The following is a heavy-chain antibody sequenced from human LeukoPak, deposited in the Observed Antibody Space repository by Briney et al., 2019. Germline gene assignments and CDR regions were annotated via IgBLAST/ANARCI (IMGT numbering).Heavy chain of an antibody. CDR2: MNPNSGNT. D-gene: IGHD3-9*01. V-gene: IGHV1-8*01. CDR3: ARTDYDILTGYIWFDP. J-gene: IGHJ5*02. Sequence: ASVKVSCKASGYTFTSYEINWVRQATGQGLEWMGWMNPNSGNTGYAQKFQGRVTMTRNTSISTAYMELSSLRSEDTAVYYCARTDYDILTGYIWFDPWGQGTLVTVSS. CDR1: GYTFTSYE.